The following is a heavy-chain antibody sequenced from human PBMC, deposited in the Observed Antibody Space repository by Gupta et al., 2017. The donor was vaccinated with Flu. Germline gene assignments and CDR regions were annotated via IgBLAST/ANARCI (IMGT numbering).Heavy chain of an antibody. CDR3: AKDNWNYADYLYGMDV. D-gene: IGHD1-7*01. J-gene: IGHJ6*02. CDR2: TSGSGGSA. CDR1: DFSFVNYA. Sequence: VQLLESGGGLVQPGGSLRLSCAASDFSFVNYAMTWVRQSPGKGLEWVSSTSGSGGSAYYADSVKGRFTISRDNAKNTLYLQMNSLRAEDTALYYCAKDNWNYADYLYGMDVWGQGTTVTVSS. V-gene: IGHV3-23*01.